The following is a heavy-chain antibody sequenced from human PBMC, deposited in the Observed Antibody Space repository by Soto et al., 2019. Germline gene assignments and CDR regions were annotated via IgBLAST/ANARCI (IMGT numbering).Heavy chain of an antibody. CDR2: IYYSGST. CDR1: GGSISSYY. J-gene: IGHJ2*01. Sequence: QVQLQESGPGLVKPSETLSLTYTVSGGSISSYYWSWIRQPPGKGLEWIGYIYYSGSTNYNPSLKSRVTISVDTSKNQFSLKLSSVTAADTAVYYCASRIVGATAWYFDLWGRGTLVTVSS. D-gene: IGHD1-26*01. V-gene: IGHV4-59*01. CDR3: ASRIVGATAWYFDL.